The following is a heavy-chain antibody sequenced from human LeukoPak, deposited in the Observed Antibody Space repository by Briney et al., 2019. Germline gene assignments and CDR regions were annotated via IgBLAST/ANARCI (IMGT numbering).Heavy chain of an antibody. V-gene: IGHV3-30*02. Sequence: GGSLRLSCAASGFTFSSYGMHWVRQAPGKGLEWVAFIRYDGSNKYYADSVKGRFTISRDNSKNTLYLQMNSLRAEDTAVYYCAKDIAFIVGATLDYWGQGTLVTVSS. D-gene: IGHD1-26*01. CDR2: IRYDGSNK. CDR3: AKDIAFIVGATLDY. J-gene: IGHJ4*02. CDR1: GFTFSSYG.